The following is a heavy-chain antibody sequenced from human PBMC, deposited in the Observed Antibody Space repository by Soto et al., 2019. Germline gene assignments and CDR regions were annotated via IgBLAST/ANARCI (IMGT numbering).Heavy chain of an antibody. V-gene: IGHV4-39*01. CDR3: ARHWGKSDPPNWFDP. CDR2: IYYSGST. J-gene: IGHJ5*02. CDR1: GGSISSSSYY. D-gene: IGHD3-16*01. Sequence: QLQLQESGPGLVKPSETLSLTCTVSGGSISSSSYYWGWIRQPPGKGLEWIGSIYYSGSTYYNPSLKSRVPISVDTSKNQFSLKRSSVTAADTAVYYCARHWGKSDPPNWFDPWGQGTLVTVSS.